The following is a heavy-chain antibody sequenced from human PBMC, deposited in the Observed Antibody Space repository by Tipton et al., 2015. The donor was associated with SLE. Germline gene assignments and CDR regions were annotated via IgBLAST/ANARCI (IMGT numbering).Heavy chain of an antibody. CDR1: GFSFRNYD. CDR2: ITSSGGNR. CDR3: AIAVAGTLFFDY. V-gene: IGHV3-48*03. J-gene: IGHJ4*02. D-gene: IGHD6-19*01. Sequence: GSLRLSCAASGFSFRNYDMNWVRQAPGKGLEWVSYITSSGGNRYYADSVKGRFTISRDNAKNLLFLQINSPRTEDTAVYYCAIAVAGTLFFDYWGQGALVTVSS.